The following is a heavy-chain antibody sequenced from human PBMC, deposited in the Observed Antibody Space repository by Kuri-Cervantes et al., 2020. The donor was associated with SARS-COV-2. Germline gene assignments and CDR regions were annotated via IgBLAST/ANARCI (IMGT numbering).Heavy chain of an antibody. CDR1: GFTFSSYG. Sequence: GGSLRLSCAASGFTFSSYGMHWVRQAPGKGLEWVAFIRYDGSNKYYADSVKGRSTISRDNSKNTLYLQMNSLRAEDTAVYYCAKDDGGSFGLFDNWGQGILVTVSS. J-gene: IGHJ4*02. CDR2: IRYDGSNK. CDR3: AKDDGGSFGLFDN. V-gene: IGHV3-30*02. D-gene: IGHD1-26*01.